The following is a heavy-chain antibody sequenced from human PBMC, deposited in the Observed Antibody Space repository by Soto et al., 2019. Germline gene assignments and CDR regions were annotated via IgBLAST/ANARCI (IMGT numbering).Heavy chain of an antibody. V-gene: IGHV1-69*13. CDR3: ARTQYYYDSSGYYPLYFDY. D-gene: IGHD3-22*01. CDR1: GGTFSRYT. Sequence: SVKVSCKASGGTFSRYTISWVRQAPGQGLEWMGGIIPIFGTANYAQKFQGRVTITADESTSIAYMELSSLRSEDAAVYYCARTQYYYDSSGYYPLYFDYWGQGTVVTVSS. J-gene: IGHJ4*02. CDR2: IIPIFGTA.